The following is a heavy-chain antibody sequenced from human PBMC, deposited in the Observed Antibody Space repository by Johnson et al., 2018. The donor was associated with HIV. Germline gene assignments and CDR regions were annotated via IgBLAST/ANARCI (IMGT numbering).Heavy chain of an antibody. CDR3: AKRYDLGFGAWDAFDI. V-gene: IGHV3-30-3*02. CDR2: ISYDGSNK. Sequence: QVQLMESGGGVVQPGRSLRLSCAASGFTFSSYAMHWVRQAPGKGLEWVAVISYDGSNKYYADSVKGRFTISRDNSKNTLYLQMNSLRAEDTAVYYCAKRYDLGFGAWDAFDIWGQGTMVTVSS. CDR1: GFTFSSYA. D-gene: IGHD5-12*01. J-gene: IGHJ3*02.